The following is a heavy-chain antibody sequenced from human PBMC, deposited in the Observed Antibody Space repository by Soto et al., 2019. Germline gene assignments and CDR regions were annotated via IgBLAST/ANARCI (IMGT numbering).Heavy chain of an antibody. CDR3: ARADYGDLDY. D-gene: IGHD4-17*01. V-gene: IGHV4-61*08. CDR2: IYYNGST. J-gene: IGHJ4*02. CDR1: GVSVSSLGHY. Sequence: SETLSLTCTVSGVSVSSLGHYWGYIRQPPGKGLEWIGYIYYNGSTNYNPSLKSRVTISADTSKNQFSLKLNSVTAADTAVYYCARADYGDLDYWGQGTLVTVSS.